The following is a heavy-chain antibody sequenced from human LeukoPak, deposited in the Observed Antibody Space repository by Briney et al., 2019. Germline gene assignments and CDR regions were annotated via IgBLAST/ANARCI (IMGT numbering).Heavy chain of an antibody. Sequence: SQTLSLTCAISGDSVSSNSAAWNWIRQSPSRGLEWLGRTYYRSKWYNDYAVSVKSRITINPDTSKNQFSLQLNSVTPEDTAVYYCARVKYSSSWYGDGFDYWGQGTLVTVSS. V-gene: IGHV6-1*01. CDR2: TYYRSKWYN. J-gene: IGHJ4*02. D-gene: IGHD6-13*01. CDR3: ARVKYSSSWYGDGFDY. CDR1: GDSVSSNSAA.